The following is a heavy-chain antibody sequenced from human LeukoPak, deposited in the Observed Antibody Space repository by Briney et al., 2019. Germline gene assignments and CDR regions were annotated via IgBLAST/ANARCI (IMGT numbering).Heavy chain of an antibody. V-gene: IGHV4-39*01. J-gene: IGHJ5*02. CDR1: GGSISVSSYY. CDR2: IYYRGST. D-gene: IGHD2-15*01. Sequence: PSETLSLTCTVSGGSISVSSYYWGWIRQPPGKGLEWIGSIYYRGSTYYNPTLKSRVTVSVATSKNQFSLKLSPVTAADTAVYYCALIRGYCRTWGQGTLVTVSS. CDR3: ALIRGYCRT.